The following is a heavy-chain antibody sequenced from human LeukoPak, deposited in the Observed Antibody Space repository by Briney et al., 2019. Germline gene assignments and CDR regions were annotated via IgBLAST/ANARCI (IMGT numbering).Heavy chain of an antibody. CDR1: GYSISTGRY. J-gene: IGHJ4*02. CDR3: ARSLSTAGIDY. V-gene: IGHV4-38-2*01. CDR2: IYHSGTT. D-gene: IGHD2-2*01. Sequence: PSETLSLTCAVSGYSISTGRYGGWIRLPPGKGLEWIGSIYHSGTTYYNPSLKSRVTISVDTSKNQFSLKLRSVTAADTAVYYFARSLSTAGIDYWGQGTLVTVSS.